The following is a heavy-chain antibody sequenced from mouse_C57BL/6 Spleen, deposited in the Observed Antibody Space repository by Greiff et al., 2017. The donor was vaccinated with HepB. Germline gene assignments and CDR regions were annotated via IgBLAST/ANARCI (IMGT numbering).Heavy chain of an antibody. CDR2: IYPRSGNT. J-gene: IGHJ2*01. CDR3: ARSNLDGDY. V-gene: IGHV1-81*01. Sequence: VKLMESGAELARPGASVKLSCKASGYTFTSYGISWVKQRTGQGLEWIGEIYPRSGNTYYNEKFKGKATLTADKSSSTAYMELRSLTSEDSAVYFCARSNLDGDYWGQGTTLTVSS. CDR1: GYTFTSYG.